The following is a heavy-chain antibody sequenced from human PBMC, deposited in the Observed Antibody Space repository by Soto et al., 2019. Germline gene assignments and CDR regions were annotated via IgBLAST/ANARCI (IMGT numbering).Heavy chain of an antibody. Sequence: QVQLQESGPGLVKPSETLSLTCTVSGGSISSYYWSWIRQPAGKGLEWIGRIYTRGSTNYNPSIKSRVTISVETSKNQFSLTLSSVPAAATAVYYCARGIVGATGVRDWFDPWGQGTLVAVSA. V-gene: IGHV4-4*07. CDR2: IYTRGST. D-gene: IGHD1-26*01. J-gene: IGHJ5*02. CDR1: GGSISSYY. CDR3: ARGIVGATGVRDWFDP.